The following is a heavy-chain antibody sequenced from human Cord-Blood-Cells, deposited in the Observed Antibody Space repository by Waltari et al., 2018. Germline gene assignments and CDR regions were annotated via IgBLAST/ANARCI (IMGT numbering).Heavy chain of an antibody. CDR2: ISWNSGSI. CDR1: GFTFDDYA. J-gene: IGHJ4*02. CDR3: AKDRGFGSSSFDY. Sequence: EVQLVESGGGLVQPGRSLRPSCAASGFTFDDYAMHWVRQAPGQGLEWVSGISWNSGSIGDADSVKGRFTISRDNAKNSLYLQMNSLRAEDTALYYCAKDRGFGSSSFDYWGQGTLVTVSS. D-gene: IGHD6-6*01. V-gene: IGHV3-9*01.